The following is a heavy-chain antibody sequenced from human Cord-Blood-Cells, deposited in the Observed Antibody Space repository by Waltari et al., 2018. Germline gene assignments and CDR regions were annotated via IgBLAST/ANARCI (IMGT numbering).Heavy chain of an antibody. V-gene: IGHV4-34*01. Sequence: QVQLQQWGAGLLKPSETLSLTCAVYGGSFSGYYWSWIRQHPGKGLEWIGEINHSGSTNYNPSLKSRVTISVDTSKNQFSLKLSSVTAADTAVYYCARGCHRDGDKGYNWFDPWGQGTLVTVSS. CDR2: INHSGST. D-gene: IGHD7-27*01. CDR1: GGSFSGYY. CDR3: ARGCHRDGDKGYNWFDP. J-gene: IGHJ5*02.